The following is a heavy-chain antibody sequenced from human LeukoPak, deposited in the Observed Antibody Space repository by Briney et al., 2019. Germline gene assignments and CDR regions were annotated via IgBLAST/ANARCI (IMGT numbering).Heavy chain of an antibody. D-gene: IGHD6-6*01. V-gene: IGHV1-69*04. CDR2: IIPILGIA. Sequence: ASVRVSCKASGGTFSSYAISWVRQAPGQGLEWMGRIIPILGIANYAQKLQGRVTMTTDTSTSTAYMELRSLRSDDTAVYYCARRSSIAARRAIDYWGQGTLVTVSS. CDR3: ARRSSIAARRAIDY. CDR1: GGTFSSYA. J-gene: IGHJ4*02.